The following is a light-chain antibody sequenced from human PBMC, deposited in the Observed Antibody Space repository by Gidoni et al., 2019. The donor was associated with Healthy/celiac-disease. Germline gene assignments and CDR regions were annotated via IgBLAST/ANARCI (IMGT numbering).Light chain of an antibody. J-gene: IGKJ1*01. Sequence: DTQITQSLSSLSASVGDRVTITCRASQSIRSYLNWYQQKPGKAPKLLIYDASSLQSGVPSRFSGSGSGTDFSLTISSLQPEDFATYYCQQSYSTPWTFGQGTKLEIK. CDR2: DAS. CDR3: QQSYSTPWT. CDR1: QSIRSY. V-gene: IGKV1-39*01.